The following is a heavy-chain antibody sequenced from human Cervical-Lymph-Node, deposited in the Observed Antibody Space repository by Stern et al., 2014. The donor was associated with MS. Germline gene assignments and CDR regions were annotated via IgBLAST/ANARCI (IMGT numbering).Heavy chain of an antibody. J-gene: IGHJ5*02. V-gene: IGHV5-51*01. CDR1: GYSFTSYW. D-gene: IGHD2-2*01. CDR2: INPGDSDT. Sequence: EAQLVESGAEVKKPGESLKISCKGYGYSFTSYWIGWVRQMPGKGLEWMGIINPGDSDTRYSPSFQGQVPISADKSISTAYLQWSSLKASDTAMYYCARRHCSSRRCGWFDPWGQGTLVTVSS. CDR3: ARRHCSSRRCGWFDP.